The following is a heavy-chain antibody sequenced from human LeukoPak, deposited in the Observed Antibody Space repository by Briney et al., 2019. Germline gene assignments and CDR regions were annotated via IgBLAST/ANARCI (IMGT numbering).Heavy chain of an antibody. CDR1: GYTFIDYY. J-gene: IGHJ4*02. CDR3: ARAHTTGWY. Sequence: ASVKVSCKASGYTFIDYYVHWVRQAPGQGLEWMGWINHNAGGTNYAEKFQGRVTMAWDTSITTIYMELSRLTSDDTAVYYCARAHTTGWYWGQGTQVTVSS. V-gene: IGHV1-2*02. D-gene: IGHD6-19*01. CDR2: INHNAGGT.